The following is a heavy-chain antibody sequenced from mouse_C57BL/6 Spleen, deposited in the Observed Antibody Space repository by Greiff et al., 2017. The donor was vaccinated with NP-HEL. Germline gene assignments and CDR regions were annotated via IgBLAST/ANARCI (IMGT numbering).Heavy chain of an antibody. Sequence: VQLQQSGAELARPGASVKMSCKASGYTFTSYTMHWVKQRPGQGLEWIGYINPSSGYTKYNQKFKDKATLTADKSSSTAYMQLSSLTSDDSAVYYCARYDYDNAMDYWGQGTSVTVSS. CDR3: ARYDYDNAMDY. J-gene: IGHJ4*01. V-gene: IGHV1-4*01. D-gene: IGHD2-4*01. CDR1: GYTFTSYT. CDR2: INPSSGYT.